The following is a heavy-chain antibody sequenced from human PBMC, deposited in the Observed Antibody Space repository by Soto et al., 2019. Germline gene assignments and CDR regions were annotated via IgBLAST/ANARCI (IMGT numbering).Heavy chain of an antibody. CDR1: GGSISSSSYY. CDR3: ARQSIRQQLVQGWFDP. D-gene: IGHD6-13*01. V-gene: IGHV4-39*01. J-gene: IGHJ5*02. CDR2: IYYSGST. Sequence: PSETLSLTCTVPGGSISSSSYYWGWIRQPPGKGLEWIGSIYYSGSTYYNPSLKSRVTISVDTSKNQFSLKLSSVTAADTAVYYCARQSIRQQLVQGWFDPWGQGTLVTVSS.